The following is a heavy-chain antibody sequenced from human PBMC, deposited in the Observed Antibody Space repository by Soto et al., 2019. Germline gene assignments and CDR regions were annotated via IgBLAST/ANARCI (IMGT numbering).Heavy chain of an antibody. CDR1: GGSISSSRSY. CDR2: IFYAGNT. CDR3: ARQAAAPGIDLWFDP. J-gene: IGHJ5*02. D-gene: IGHD6-13*01. Sequence: QLQLQESGPGLVKPSETLSLTCNVSGGSISSSRSYWAWFRQPPGKELEWIANIFYAGNTYYNPSLKSRVTVVVDTSNNQFSLKLDSVTAADTAVYYCARQAAAPGIDLWFDPWGQGTLVTVSS. V-gene: IGHV4-39*01.